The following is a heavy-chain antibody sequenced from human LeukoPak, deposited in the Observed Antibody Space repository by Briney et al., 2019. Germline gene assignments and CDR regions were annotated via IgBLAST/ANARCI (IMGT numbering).Heavy chain of an antibody. CDR2: INPNSGGT. V-gene: IGHV1-2*02. Sequence: MXWXXXXXGQGLEWMGWINPNSGGTNYAQKFQGRVTMTRDTSISTAYMELSRLRSDDTAVYYCARARGNNWFDPWGQGTLVTVSS. CDR3: ARARGNNWFDP. J-gene: IGHJ5*02.